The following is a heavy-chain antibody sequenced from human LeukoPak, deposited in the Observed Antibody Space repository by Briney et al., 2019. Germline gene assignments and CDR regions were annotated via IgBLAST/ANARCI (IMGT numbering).Heavy chain of an antibody. CDR1: GGSVSISSYY. CDR3: ASLGTLRS. D-gene: IGHD7-27*01. J-gene: IGHJ5*02. V-gene: IGHV4-39*01. CDR2: ISYSGTN. Sequence: SETLSLTCTVSGGSVSISSYYWGWIRQPPGKGLEWIGSISYSGTNYNNPSLKSRVSISIDTSKNQFSVKLTSVTAAATAMYYCASLGTLRSWGQGTLVTVSS.